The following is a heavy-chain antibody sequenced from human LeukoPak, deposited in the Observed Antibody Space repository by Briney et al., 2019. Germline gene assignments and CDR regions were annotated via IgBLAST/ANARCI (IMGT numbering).Heavy chain of an antibody. V-gene: IGHV3-21*01. Sequence: GGSLTLSCAASGFTFSSYSMNWVRQAPGKGLEWVSSISSSSSYIYYADSVKGRFTISRDNAKNSLYLQMNRLRAEDTAVYYCARDPESGSDIYMDVWGEGTTVTVSS. CDR1: GFTFSSYS. CDR3: ARDPESGSDIYMDV. J-gene: IGHJ6*03. D-gene: IGHD5-12*01. CDR2: ISSSSSYI.